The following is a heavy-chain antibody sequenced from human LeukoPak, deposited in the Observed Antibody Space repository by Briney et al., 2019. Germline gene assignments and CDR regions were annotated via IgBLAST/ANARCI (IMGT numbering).Heavy chain of an antibody. J-gene: IGHJ5*02. CDR1: GYTFTSYD. CDR2: INPSGGST. CDR3: ARRIDRGWGSMFDP. Sequence: GASVKVSCKASGYTFTSYDINWVRQATGQGLEWMGIINPSGGSTSYAQKFQGRVTMTRDTSTSTVYMELSSLRSEDTAVYYCARRIDRGWGSMFDPWGQGTLVTVSS. V-gene: IGHV1-46*01. D-gene: IGHD3-16*01.